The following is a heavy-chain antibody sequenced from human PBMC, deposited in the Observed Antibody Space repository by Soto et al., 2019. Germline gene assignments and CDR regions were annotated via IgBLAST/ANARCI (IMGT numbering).Heavy chain of an antibody. Sequence: QVQLQDSGPGLVKPSQTLSLTCTVSGGSTSSDNYWSWIRQPPGKGLEWIGHIYYSGNTDYNPSLKSRLAISIDTSKNQFSLKLSSVTAADTAVYFCAREGGESSDGLYYFDSWGQGSLVTVSS. V-gene: IGHV4-30-4*01. CDR2: IYYSGNT. D-gene: IGHD3-16*01. J-gene: IGHJ4*02. CDR3: AREGGESSDGLYYFDS. CDR1: GGSTSSDNY.